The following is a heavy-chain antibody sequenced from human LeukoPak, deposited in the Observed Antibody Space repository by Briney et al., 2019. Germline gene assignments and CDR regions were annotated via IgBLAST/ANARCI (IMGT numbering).Heavy chain of an antibody. CDR2: ISSSGSTI. CDR1: GFTFSSYE. Sequence: PGGSLRLSCAASGFTFSSYEMNWVRQAPGKGLEWVSYISSSGSTIYYADSVKGRFTISRDNAKNSLYLQMNSLRADDTAVYYCARSTPNDYYYYYMDVWGKGTTVTISS. J-gene: IGHJ6*03. V-gene: IGHV3-48*03. CDR3: ARSTPNDYYYYYMDV.